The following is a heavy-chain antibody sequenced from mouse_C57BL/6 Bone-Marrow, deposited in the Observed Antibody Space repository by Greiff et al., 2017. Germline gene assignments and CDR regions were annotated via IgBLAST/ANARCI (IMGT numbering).Heavy chain of an antibody. CDR1: GYTFTSYW. J-gene: IGHJ2*02. D-gene: IGHD1-1*01. V-gene: IGHV1-55*01. CDR3: ARSPPCGSSLDY. CDR2: IYPGSGST. Sequence: QVQLQQPGAELVKPGASVKMSCTASGYTFTSYWITWVKQRPGQGLEWIGDIYPGSGSTNYNEKFKSKATLTVDTSSSTAYMQLSSLTSEDSAVYYGARSPPCGSSLDYWGQGTSLTVSS.